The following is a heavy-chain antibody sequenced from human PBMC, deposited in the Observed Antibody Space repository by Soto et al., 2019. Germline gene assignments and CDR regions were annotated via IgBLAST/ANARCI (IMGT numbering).Heavy chain of an antibody. CDR3: TTDPGYYYDSSGYYIRISH. Sequence: GGSLRLSCAASGFTFSNAWMNWVRQAPGKGLEWVGRIKSKTDGGTTDYAAPVKGRFTISRDDSKNTLYLQMNSLKTEDTAVYYCTTDPGYYYDSSGYYIRISHWGQGTLVTVSS. CDR1: GFTFSNAW. CDR2: IKSKTDGGTT. V-gene: IGHV3-15*07. D-gene: IGHD3-22*01. J-gene: IGHJ4*02.